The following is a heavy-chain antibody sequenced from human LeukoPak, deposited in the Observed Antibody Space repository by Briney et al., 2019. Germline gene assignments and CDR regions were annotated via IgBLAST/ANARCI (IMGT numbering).Heavy chain of an antibody. V-gene: IGHV4-38-2*01. J-gene: IGHJ6*03. Sequence: SETLSLTCAVSGYSVSSGYYWGWFRQPPGKGLEWIGCMYHSGSTYYNPSLKSRVTISVDTSKNQFSLKLSSVTAADTAVYYCARQGGSSSPYYYYYMDVWGKGTTVTVSS. CDR3: ARQGGSSSPYYYYYMDV. D-gene: IGHD6-13*01. CDR2: MYHSGST. CDR1: GYSVSSGYY.